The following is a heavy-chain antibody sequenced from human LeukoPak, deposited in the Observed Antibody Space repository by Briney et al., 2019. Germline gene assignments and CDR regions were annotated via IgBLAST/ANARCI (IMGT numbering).Heavy chain of an antibody. J-gene: IGHJ4*02. V-gene: IGHV4-59*12. CDR1: GGSISGSY. CDR3: ARYGVYGDYDY. D-gene: IGHD4-17*01. CDR2: IYYTGST. Sequence: PSETLSLTCTVSGGSISGSYWSWIRQPPGKALDWIGGIYYTGSTSHNLSLKSRVTMSVDTSKNQFSLQLRSVTAADTAVYYCARYGVYGDYDYWGQGTLVTVSS.